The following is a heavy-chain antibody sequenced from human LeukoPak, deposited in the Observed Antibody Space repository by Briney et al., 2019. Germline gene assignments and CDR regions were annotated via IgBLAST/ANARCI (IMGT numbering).Heavy chain of an antibody. Sequence: PGRSLRLSCAASGFTFDDYAMHWVRQAPGKGLEWVSGISWNSGSIGYADSVKGRFTISRDNAKNSLYLQMNSLRAEDTAVYYCARSLYYYGSGSYNLDYWGQGTLVTVSS. CDR1: GFTFDDYA. CDR3: ARSLYYYGSGSYNLDY. V-gene: IGHV3-9*01. D-gene: IGHD3-10*01. CDR2: ISWNSGSI. J-gene: IGHJ4*02.